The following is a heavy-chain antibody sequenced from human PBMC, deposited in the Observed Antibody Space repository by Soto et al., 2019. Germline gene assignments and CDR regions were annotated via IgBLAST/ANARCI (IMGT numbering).Heavy chain of an antibody. CDR2: IYYRGNT. CDR1: GGSISSSSYY. V-gene: IGHV4-39*02. Sequence: SETLSLTCTVSGGSISSSSYYWGWICQPPGKGLEWIGSIYYRGNTFYNPSLRSRVTISVDTSKNHFSLNLSSVTAADTAVFYCARRGRNGGLDSWGQGILLTVSS. J-gene: IGHJ4*02. CDR3: ARRGRNGGLDS. D-gene: IGHD2-15*01.